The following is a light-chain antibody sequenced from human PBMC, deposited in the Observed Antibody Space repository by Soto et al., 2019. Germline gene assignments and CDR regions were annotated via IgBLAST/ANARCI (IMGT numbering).Light chain of an antibody. J-gene: IGKJ1*01. V-gene: IGKV3-20*01. CDR3: QQYDKSPWT. CDR2: STS. Sequence: EIXLTQSPGTLSLSPGEGATLSCRASQSVNSNYLAWFQQKPGQAPRLLIYSTSNRATGIPDRFSGSGSGTDFTLTISRLEPEDFVVYYCQQYDKSPWTFGQGTKVEIK. CDR1: QSVNSNY.